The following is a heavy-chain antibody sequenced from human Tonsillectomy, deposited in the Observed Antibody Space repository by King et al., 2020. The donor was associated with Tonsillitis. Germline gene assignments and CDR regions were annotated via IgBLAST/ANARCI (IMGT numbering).Heavy chain of an antibody. Sequence: VQLVESGGGLVQPGGSLRLSCAASGSTLSSYNMNWVRQAPGKGLEWISYIASSGDRIYYADSVRGRFTISRDNAKNSLYLQMDSLGTDDTAVYYCAREDYGNSGYPYWGQGTLVTVSS. J-gene: IGHJ4*02. V-gene: IGHV3-48*04. D-gene: IGHD3-22*01. CDR2: IASSGDRI. CDR1: GSTLSSYN. CDR3: AREDYGNSGYPY.